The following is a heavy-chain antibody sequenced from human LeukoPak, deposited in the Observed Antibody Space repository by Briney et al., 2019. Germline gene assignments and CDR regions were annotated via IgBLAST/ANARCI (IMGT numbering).Heavy chain of an antibody. CDR3: ARSYCSSASCYALGYFDL. J-gene: IGHJ2*01. V-gene: IGHV4-31*03. CDR1: GGSISSGGHY. D-gene: IGHD2-2*01. CDR2: IYYSGST. Sequence: PSETLSLTCSVSGGSISSGGHYWSWIRQHPGKGLEWIGCIYYSGSTYYNPSLKSRITISVDTSKNQFSLKLSSVTVADTAVYYCARSYCSSASCYALGYFDLWGRGTLVTVSS.